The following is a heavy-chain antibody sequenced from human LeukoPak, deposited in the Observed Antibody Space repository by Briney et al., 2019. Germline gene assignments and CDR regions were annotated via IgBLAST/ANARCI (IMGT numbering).Heavy chain of an antibody. D-gene: IGHD2-2*01. CDR2: IRYDGSNK. V-gene: IGHV3-30*02. J-gene: IGHJ4*02. Sequence: GGSLRLSCAASGFTFSSYGMHWVRQAPGKGLEWVAFIRYDGSNKYCADSVKGRFTISRDNSKNTLYLQMNSLRAEDTAVYYCARGTFHRSVPAPHFDYWGQGTLVTVSS. CDR1: GFTFSSYG. CDR3: ARGTFHRSVPAPHFDY.